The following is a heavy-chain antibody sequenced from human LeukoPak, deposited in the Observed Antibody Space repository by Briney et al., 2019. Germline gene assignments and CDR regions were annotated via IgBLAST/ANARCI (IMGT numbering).Heavy chain of an antibody. CDR1: GGSISTYY. J-gene: IGHJ4*02. CDR3: ARSHGSGSYYNLNDY. V-gene: IGHV4-59*01. CDR2: IYYSGRT. Sequence: SETLSLTCTVSGGSISTYYWNWIRQPPGKGLEWIGYIYYSGRTNYNPSLKSRVSISIDTSKNQFSLKLSSVTAADTAFYYCARSHGSGSYYNLNDYWGQGTLVTVSS. D-gene: IGHD3-10*01.